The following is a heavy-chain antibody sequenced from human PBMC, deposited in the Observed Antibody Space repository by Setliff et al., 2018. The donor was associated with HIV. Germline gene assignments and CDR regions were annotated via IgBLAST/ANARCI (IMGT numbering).Heavy chain of an antibody. D-gene: IGHD3-3*01. V-gene: IGHV4-39*01. CDR2: IHSSGTT. CDR1: GGSFSSSTYS. Sequence: SETLSLTCTVSGGSFSSSTYSWGWIRQPPGLGLEWIGSIHSSGTTDYNPSLKVRVAMSVDTSRSPFSLKLRSVTAAGTAVYYCARHKTNYDFYAFDVWGQGTMVTVSS. CDR3: ARHKTNYDFYAFDV. J-gene: IGHJ3*01.